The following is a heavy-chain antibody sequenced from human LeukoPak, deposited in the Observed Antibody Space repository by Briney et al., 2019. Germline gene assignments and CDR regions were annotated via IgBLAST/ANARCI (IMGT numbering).Heavy chain of an antibody. CDR1: GGTFSSYA. J-gene: IGHJ5*02. CDR3: ARDRAYYYGSGRPRYNWFDP. Sequence: SVKVPCKASGGTFSSYAISWVRQAPGQGLEWMGGIIPIFGTANYAQKFQGRVTITADESTSTAYMELSSLRSDDTAVYYCARDRAYYYGSGRPRYNWFDPWGQGTLVTVSS. D-gene: IGHD3-10*01. CDR2: IIPIFGTA. V-gene: IGHV1-69*13.